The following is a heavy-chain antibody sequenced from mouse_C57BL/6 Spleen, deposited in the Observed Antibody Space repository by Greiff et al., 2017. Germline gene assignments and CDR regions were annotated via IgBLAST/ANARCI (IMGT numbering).Heavy chain of an antibody. CDR3: ARRGATEGFDY. CDR2: ISSGGSYT. J-gene: IGHJ2*01. V-gene: IGHV5-6*01. Sequence: EVQGVESGGDLVKPGGSLKLSCAASGFTFSSYGMSWVRQTPDKRLEWVATISSGGSYTYYPDSVKGRFTISRDNAKNTLYLHMSSLKSEDTAIYYCARRGATEGFDYWGQGTTLTVSS. CDR1: GFTFSSYG. D-gene: IGHD3-1*01.